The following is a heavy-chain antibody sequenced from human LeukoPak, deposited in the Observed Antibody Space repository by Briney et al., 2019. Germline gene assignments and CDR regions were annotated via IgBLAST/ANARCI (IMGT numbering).Heavy chain of an antibody. V-gene: IGHV4-34*01. CDR1: GGSFSGYY. J-gene: IGHJ4*02. CDR3: VRVKFYSNYYFDY. Sequence: PSETLSLTCAVYGGSFSGYYWSWIRQPPGKGLEWIGEINHSGSTNYNPSLKSRVTISVDTSKNQFSLKLSSVTAADTAVYYCVRVKFYSNYYFDYWGQGTLVTVSS. CDR2: INHSGST. D-gene: IGHD4-11*01.